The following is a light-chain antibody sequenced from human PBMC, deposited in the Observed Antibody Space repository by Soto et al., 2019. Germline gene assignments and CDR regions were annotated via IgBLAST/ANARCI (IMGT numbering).Light chain of an antibody. CDR1: SSDIGGYDF. J-gene: IGLJ1*01. CDR3: CSHAGSKNYYL. CDR2: EVT. Sequence: QSALTQPPSASGCPGQSVTISCTGSSSDIGGYDFVSWYQQHPGKVPKLLIYEVTKRPSGVPDRFSGSKSGNTASLTVSGLQADDEADYYCCSHAGSKNYYLFGPGTKVTVL. V-gene: IGLV2-8*01.